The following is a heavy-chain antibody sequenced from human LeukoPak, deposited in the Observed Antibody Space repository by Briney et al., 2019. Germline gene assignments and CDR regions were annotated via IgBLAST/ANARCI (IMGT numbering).Heavy chain of an antibody. D-gene: IGHD5-24*01. CDR3: APMATNGMDV. CDR2: ISHDGSNK. V-gene: IGHV3-30*03. Sequence: GRSLRLSCAASGLTFSSYGMHWVRQAPGKGLEWVAFISHDGSNKYYADSVKGRFTISRDNSKNTLFLQMNSLRTKDTAVYYCAPMATNGMDVWGQGTTVIVSS. J-gene: IGHJ6*02. CDR1: GLTFSSYG.